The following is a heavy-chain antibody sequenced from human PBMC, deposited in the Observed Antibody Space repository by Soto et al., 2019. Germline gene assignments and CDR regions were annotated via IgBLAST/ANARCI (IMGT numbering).Heavy chain of an antibody. CDR3: ARWDTVSYRLDP. V-gene: IGHV4-39*01. CDR1: SGSISSSGYF. J-gene: IGHJ5*02. D-gene: IGHD4-17*01. Sequence: PSETLSLTCTVSSGSISSSGYFWGWIRQPPGKGLEWIASIFYSGSTYYNPSIKSRVTISVDTSKNQLSLKLSSVTAADTAVYYCARWDTVSYRLDPWGQGTLVTVSS. CDR2: IFYSGST.